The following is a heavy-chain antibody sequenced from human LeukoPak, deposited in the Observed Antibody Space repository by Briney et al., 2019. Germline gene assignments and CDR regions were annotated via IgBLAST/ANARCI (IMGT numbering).Heavy chain of an antibody. CDR1: GFAVSSNY. CDR2: IYSGGST. V-gene: IGHV3-66*02. J-gene: IGHJ6*03. CDR3: ARERAYYDFWSGQFASYMDV. D-gene: IGHD3-3*01. Sequence: GGSLRLSCAASGFAVSSNYMSWVRQAPGKGLEWVSVIYSGGSTYYADSVKGRFTISRDNSKNTLYLQMNSLRAEDTAVYYCARERAYYDFWSGQFASYMDVWGKGTTVTVSS.